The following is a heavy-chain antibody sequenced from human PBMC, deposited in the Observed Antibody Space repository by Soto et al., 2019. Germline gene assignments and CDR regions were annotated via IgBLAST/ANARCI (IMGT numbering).Heavy chain of an antibody. CDR3: ATVSLTDDLFNY. Sequence: QVQLQESGPGLVKPSQTLSLTCTVSGGSISSAAYYWSWIRQHPGKGLEWIGYIYFSGSTYYNPSLKSRVTISVDTSKNQFSLELRSVTAADTAVYYCATVSLTDDLFNYWGQGTLVTVSS. J-gene: IGHJ4*02. V-gene: IGHV4-31*03. D-gene: IGHD3-16*01. CDR2: IYFSGST. CDR1: GGSISSAAYY.